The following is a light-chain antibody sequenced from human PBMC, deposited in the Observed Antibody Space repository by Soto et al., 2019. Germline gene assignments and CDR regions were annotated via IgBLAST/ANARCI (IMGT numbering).Light chain of an antibody. J-gene: IGLJ3*02. CDR1: SSDVGGYNY. CDR2: DVT. V-gene: IGLV2-14*01. Sequence: QSALTQPASVSGSPGQSITISCTGTSSDVGGYNYVSWYQQHPGKAPKLVIYDVTNRPSGVSNRFSGSKSGNTASLTISGLQAEDEADYYCCSYTIFSTVLFGGGTKVTVL. CDR3: CSYTIFSTVL.